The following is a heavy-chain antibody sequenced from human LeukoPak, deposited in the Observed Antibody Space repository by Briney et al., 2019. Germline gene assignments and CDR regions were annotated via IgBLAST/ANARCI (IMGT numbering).Heavy chain of an antibody. CDR1: GGSLSGYY. CDR3: ARGPSGYDGMDV. V-gene: IGHV4-59*10. J-gene: IGHJ6*02. Sequence: PSETLSLTCAVYGGSLSGYYWSWIRQPAGKGLEWVGRVHITGSASHNPSLKSRVTMSVDTSRNQFSLKLTSVTAADTAVYYCARGPSGYDGMDVWGQGTTVTVSS. CDR2: VHITGSA. D-gene: IGHD6-6*01.